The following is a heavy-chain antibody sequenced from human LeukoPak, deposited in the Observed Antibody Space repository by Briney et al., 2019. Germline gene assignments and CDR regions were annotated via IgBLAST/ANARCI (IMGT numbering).Heavy chain of an antibody. CDR1: GFTFSTCW. D-gene: IGHD6-19*01. Sequence: PGGSLRLSCAASGFTFSTCWMSWVRQAPGKGLEWVANIKQDGSEKYYVDSVKGRFTISRDNAKNSLYLQMNSLRAEDTAVYYCARALSLGWYDHKHFDYWGQGTLVTVSS. CDR3: ARALSLGWYDHKHFDY. CDR2: IKQDGSEK. V-gene: IGHV3-7*01. J-gene: IGHJ4*02.